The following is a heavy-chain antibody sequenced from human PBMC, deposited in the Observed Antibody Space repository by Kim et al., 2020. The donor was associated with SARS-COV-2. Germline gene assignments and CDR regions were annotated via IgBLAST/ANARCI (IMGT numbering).Heavy chain of an antibody. CDR2: ISYDGSNK. Sequence: GGSLRLSCAASGFTFSSYAMHWVRQAPGKGLEWVAVISYDGSNKYYADSVKGRFTISRDNSKNTLYLQMNSLRAEDTAVYYCAREGGDYGSSWYDVDYWGQGTLVTVSS. D-gene: IGHD6-13*01. CDR1: GFTFSSYA. J-gene: IGHJ4*02. CDR3: AREGGDYGSSWYDVDY. V-gene: IGHV3-30-3*01.